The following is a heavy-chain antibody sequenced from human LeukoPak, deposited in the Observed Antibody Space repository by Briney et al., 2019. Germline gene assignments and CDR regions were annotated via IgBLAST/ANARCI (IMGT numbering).Heavy chain of an antibody. J-gene: IGHJ5*02. V-gene: IGHV4-31*03. Sequence: SQTLSLTCTVPGASVSSGRYYWSWIRQHPGKGLEWIAYIVDSEKIYYNPSLKSRLILSLDTSENQSSLNLSSMTAADTAVYFCASGYGSGWFDAWGQGTLVAVSS. D-gene: IGHD5-18*01. CDR1: GASVSSGRYY. CDR2: IVDSEKI. CDR3: ASGYGSGWFDA.